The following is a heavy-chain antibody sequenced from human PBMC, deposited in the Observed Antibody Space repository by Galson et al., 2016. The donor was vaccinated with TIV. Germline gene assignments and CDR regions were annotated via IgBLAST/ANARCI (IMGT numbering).Heavy chain of an antibody. CDR1: GFSFSVYY. D-gene: IGHD7-27*01. V-gene: IGHV3-11*03. Sequence: SLRLSCAASGFSFSVYYMNWVRQAPGKGLEWISYISSAGSYIDYAASVRGRFTISRDNAKSTVFLQINSLRVEDTAVYYCATSTMPNLGDYWGQGTLVTVST. CDR3: ATSTMPNLGDY. CDR2: ISSAGSYI. J-gene: IGHJ4*02.